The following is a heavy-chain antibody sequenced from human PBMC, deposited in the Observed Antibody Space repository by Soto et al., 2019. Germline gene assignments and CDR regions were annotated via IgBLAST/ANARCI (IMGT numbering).Heavy chain of an antibody. CDR2: SNHSGST. CDR3: ARDRRLITMVRGVSLWFDP. V-gene: IGHV4-39*07. J-gene: IGHJ5*02. CDR1: GDSIRNRNYY. D-gene: IGHD3-10*01. Sequence: PSETLSLTCTVSGDSIRNRNYYWGWIRQPPGKGFEWIGESNHSGSTNYNPSLKRRVTISVDTSKNQFSLKLSSVTAADMAVYYCARDRRLITMVRGVSLWFDPWGQGTLVTVSS.